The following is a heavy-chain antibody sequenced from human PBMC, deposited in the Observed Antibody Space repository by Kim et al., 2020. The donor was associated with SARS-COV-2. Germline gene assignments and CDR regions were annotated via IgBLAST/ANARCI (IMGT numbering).Heavy chain of an antibody. CDR3: ARAADCRGAVCYTGHYYLDY. CDR2: AFPGDSDI. D-gene: IGHD2-8*02. Sequence: GESLKISCQGSGYYFTNHWIGWVRQLPGKGLEWMGIAFPGDSDIRYKTSFQGQVTISIDKSTNTVYLQWSSLKASDSAMYYCARAADCRGAVCYTGHYYLDYWGQGTRVTVSS. J-gene: IGHJ4*02. V-gene: IGHV5-51*01. CDR1: GYYFTNHW.